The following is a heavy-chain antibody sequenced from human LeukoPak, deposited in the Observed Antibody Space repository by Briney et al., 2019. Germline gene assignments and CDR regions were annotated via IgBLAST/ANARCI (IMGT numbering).Heavy chain of an antibody. D-gene: IGHD2-21*02. CDR2: IYYSGGT. Sequence: SETLSLTCTVSGGSISSYYWSWIRQPPGKGLEWIGYIYYSGGTNYNPSLKSRVTISVDTSKNQFSLKLSSVTAADTAVYYCARVSAYCGGDCPNWFDPWGQGTLVTVSS. V-gene: IGHV4-59*08. J-gene: IGHJ5*02. CDR1: GGSISSYY. CDR3: ARVSAYCGGDCPNWFDP.